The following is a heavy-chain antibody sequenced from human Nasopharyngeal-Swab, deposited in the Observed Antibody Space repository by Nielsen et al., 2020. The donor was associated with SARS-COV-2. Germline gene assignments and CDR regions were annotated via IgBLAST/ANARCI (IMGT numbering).Heavy chain of an antibody. CDR1: GFTFSSYG. J-gene: IGHJ4*02. D-gene: IGHD5-24*01. Sequence: GGSLRLSCAASGFTFSSYGMHWVRQAPGKGLEWVAVIWYDGSNKYYADSVKGRFTISRDNSKNTLYLQTNSLRAEDTAVYYCARDRGDGYNLYYFDYWGQGTLVTVSS. CDR2: IWYDGSNK. CDR3: ARDRGDGYNLYYFDY. V-gene: IGHV3-33*01.